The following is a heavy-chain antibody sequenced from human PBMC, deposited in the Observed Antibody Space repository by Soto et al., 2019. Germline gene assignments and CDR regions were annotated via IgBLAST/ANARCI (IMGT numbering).Heavy chain of an antibody. CDR1: GDTFIAHY. J-gene: IGHJ4*02. D-gene: IGHD3-10*01. Sequence: QVQLVQSGAEVKKPGASVKVSCKVSGDTFIAHYIHWVRQAPGKGLEWIGWTNPNNGSTKYAQKFQGRVTMTRDTSITTVYVELSSLRSDDTAVYFCARDVNPYYGPGSLHGYFDYWDQGTLVTVSS. CDR2: TNPNNGST. V-gene: IGHV1-2*02. CDR3: ARDVNPYYGPGSLHGYFDY.